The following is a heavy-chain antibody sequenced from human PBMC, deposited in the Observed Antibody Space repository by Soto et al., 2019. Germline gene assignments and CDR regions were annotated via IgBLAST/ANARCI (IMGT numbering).Heavy chain of an antibody. D-gene: IGHD4-17*01. CDR2: IRSDSSIT. CDR3: ARDHCGMSGDYDFDF. J-gene: IGHJ4*02. V-gene: IGHV3-48*02. Sequence: GGSLRLSCTASGFTFSEYSMNWVRQAPGKGLEWVSYIRSDSSITYYADSVKGRFTISRDNARNSLFLQMNSLRDEDTAVYYRARDHCGMSGDYDFDFWGRGTLVTVSS. CDR1: GFTFSEYS.